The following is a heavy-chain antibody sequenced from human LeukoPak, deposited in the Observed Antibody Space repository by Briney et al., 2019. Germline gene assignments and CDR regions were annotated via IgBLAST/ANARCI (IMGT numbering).Heavy chain of an antibody. Sequence: PGGSLRLSCTASGFTFGDYAMSWVRQAPGKGLGWVGFIRGKAYGGATEYAASVKGRFTISRDDSKSITYLQMHSLKIEDTAVYYCTRVTLDYWGQGTRVTVSS. CDR1: GFTFGDYA. J-gene: IGHJ4*02. CDR2: IRGKAYGGAT. V-gene: IGHV3-49*04. CDR3: TRVTLDY.